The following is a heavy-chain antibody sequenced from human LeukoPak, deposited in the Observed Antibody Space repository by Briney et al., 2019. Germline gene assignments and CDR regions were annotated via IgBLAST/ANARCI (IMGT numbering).Heavy chain of an antibody. D-gene: IGHD3-22*01. J-gene: IGHJ6*03. CDR2: IYYSGST. V-gene: IGHV4-59*01. Sequence: PSETLSLTCAVYGGSFSGYYWSWIRQPPGKGLEWIGYIYYSGSTNYNPSLKSRVTISVDTSKNQFSLKLSSVTAADTAVYYCARARRDSSGYYYYYYYYMDVWGKGTTVTISS. CDR1: GGSFSGYY. CDR3: ARARRDSSGYYYYYYYYMDV.